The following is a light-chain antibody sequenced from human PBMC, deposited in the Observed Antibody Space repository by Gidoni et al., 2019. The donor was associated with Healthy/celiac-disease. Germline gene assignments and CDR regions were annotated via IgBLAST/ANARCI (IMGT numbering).Light chain of an antibody. J-gene: IGLJ2*01. V-gene: IGLV3-16*01. CDR2: KDS. Sequence: SYALTQPPSVSVSLGQMARITCSGEALPKKYAYWYQQKPGQFPVLVIYKDSERPSGIPERFSGSSSGTIVTLTISGVQAEDEADYYCLSADSSGSVVFGGGTKLTVL. CDR1: ALPKKY. CDR3: LSADSSGSVV.